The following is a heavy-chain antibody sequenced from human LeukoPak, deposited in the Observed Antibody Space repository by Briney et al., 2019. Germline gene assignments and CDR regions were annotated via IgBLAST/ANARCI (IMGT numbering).Heavy chain of an antibody. Sequence: GASVKVSCKASGGTFKNYAISWVRQAPGQGLEWMGGILPIFGTTNYAQKFQARVTITADESTSTAYMEMSSLRSEDTAVYYYGRVSCGGNCYSLIGTFDIWGQGTMVTVSS. D-gene: IGHD2-15*01. J-gene: IGHJ3*02. V-gene: IGHV1-69*13. CDR2: ILPIFGTT. CDR1: GGTFKNYA. CDR3: GRVSCGGNCYSLIGTFDI.